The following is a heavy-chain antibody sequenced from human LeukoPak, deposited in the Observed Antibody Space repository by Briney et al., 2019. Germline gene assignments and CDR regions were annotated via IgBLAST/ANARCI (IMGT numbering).Heavy chain of an antibody. D-gene: IGHD3-16*02. CDR2: INHSGST. Sequence: PSETLSLTCAVYGGSFSGHYWSWIRQPPGKGLEWIGEINHSGSTNYNPSLKSRVTISVDTSKNQFSLKLSSVTAADTAVYYCARDADDYVWGSYHRVYFDYWGQGTLVTVSS. CDR3: ARDADDYVWGSYHRVYFDY. J-gene: IGHJ4*02. CDR1: GGSFSGHY. V-gene: IGHV4-34*01.